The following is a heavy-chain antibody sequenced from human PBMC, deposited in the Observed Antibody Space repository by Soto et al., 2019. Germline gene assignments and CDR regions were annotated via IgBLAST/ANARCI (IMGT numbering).Heavy chain of an antibody. D-gene: IGHD6-13*01. CDR3: AKDQGSSWYEIDY. V-gene: IGHV3-23*01. CDR2: ISGSGGST. Sequence: EVQLLESGGGLVQPGGSLRLSCAASGFTFSNYAVTWVRQAPGKGLEWVSTISGSGGSTYYAHSAKGRFTISRDNSKNTLYLQMNSLRAEDTAVYYCAKDQGSSWYEIDYWGQGTLVTVSS. J-gene: IGHJ4*02. CDR1: GFTFSNYA.